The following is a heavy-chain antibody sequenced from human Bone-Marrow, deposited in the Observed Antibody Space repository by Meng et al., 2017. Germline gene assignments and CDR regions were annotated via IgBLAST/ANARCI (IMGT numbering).Heavy chain of an antibody. CDR3: ARATYGSGSYYNALYYYYYYGMDV. D-gene: IGHD3-10*01. V-gene: IGHV1-8*03. J-gene: IGHJ6*02. CDR2: MNPNSGNT. Sequence: ASVKVSCKASGYTFTGYYMHWVRQAPGQGLEWMGWMNPNSGNTGYAQKFQGRVTITRNTSISTAYMELSSLRSEDTAVYYCARATYGSGSYYNALYYYYYYGMDVWGQGTTVTVSS. CDR1: GYTFTGYY.